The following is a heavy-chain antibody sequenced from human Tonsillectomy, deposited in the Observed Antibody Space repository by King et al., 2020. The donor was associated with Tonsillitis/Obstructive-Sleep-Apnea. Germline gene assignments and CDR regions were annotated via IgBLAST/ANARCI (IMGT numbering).Heavy chain of an antibody. CDR3: VLDLGEYYFDY. Sequence: QLVQSGAEVKKPGASVKVYCEASGYTVTGYYMHWVRQAPGQGLEWMGRINPNRGGTNYGKKLKGRVTMTRDTSISTAYMELSRLRSDDTAVYYCVLDLGEYYFDYWGQGTLVTVSS. CDR2: INPNRGGT. V-gene: IGHV1-2*06. D-gene: IGHD3-16*01. CDR1: GYTVTGYY. J-gene: IGHJ4*02.